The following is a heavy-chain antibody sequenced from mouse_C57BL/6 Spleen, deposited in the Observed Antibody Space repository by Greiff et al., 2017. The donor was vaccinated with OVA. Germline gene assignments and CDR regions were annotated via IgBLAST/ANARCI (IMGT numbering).Heavy chain of an antibody. V-gene: IGHV5-12*01. CDR3: ARHPLYGNYDAMDY. D-gene: IGHD2-1*01. CDR2: ISNGGGST. CDR1: GFTFSDYY. J-gene: IGHJ4*01. Sequence: EVKLVESGGGLVQPGGSLKLSCAASGFTFSDYYMYWVRQTPEKRLEWVAYISNGGGSTYYPDTVKGRFTISRDNAKNTLYLQMSRLKSEDTAMYYCARHPLYGNYDAMDYWGQGTSVTVSS.